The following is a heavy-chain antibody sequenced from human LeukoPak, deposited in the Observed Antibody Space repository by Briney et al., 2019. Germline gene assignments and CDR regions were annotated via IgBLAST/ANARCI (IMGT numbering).Heavy chain of an antibody. CDR1: GFTFSSYW. CDR3: GRTESYDFWGCYDEY. Sequence: GGSLRLSCAASGFTFSSYWMSGLRQAPGKGLEGVAQRKEDRSEKYDVDYGRGTFTIPKDNAKKSLYMQMNRLRAEDTAVYSCGRTESYDFWGCYDEYWGQGTLATVAS. V-gene: IGHV3-7*01. D-gene: IGHD3-3*01. CDR2: RKEDRSEK. J-gene: IGHJ4*02.